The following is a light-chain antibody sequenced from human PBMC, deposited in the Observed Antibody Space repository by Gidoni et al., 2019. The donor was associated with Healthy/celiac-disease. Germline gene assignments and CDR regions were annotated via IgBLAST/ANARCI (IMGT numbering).Light chain of an antibody. Sequence: IVMTQSPDSLAVSLGERATINCKSSQSVLYSSNNKNYLAWYQQKPGQPPKLLIYWASTRESGVPDRFSGSGSGKDFTLTSSSLQAEDVAVYYRQQYYSTPRTFGQGTKVEIK. CDR1: QSVLYSSNNKNY. J-gene: IGKJ1*01. CDR3: QQYYSTPRT. CDR2: WAS. V-gene: IGKV4-1*01.